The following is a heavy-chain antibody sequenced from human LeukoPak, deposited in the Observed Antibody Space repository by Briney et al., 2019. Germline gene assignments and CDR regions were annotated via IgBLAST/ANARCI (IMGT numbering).Heavy chain of an antibody. J-gene: IGHJ5*02. CDR1: GFTFDDYG. CDR3: ARVYYYGSGRSWFDP. Sequence: PGGSLRLSCAASGFTFDDYGMSWVRQAPGKGLEWVSGINWNGGSTGYADSVKGRFTISRDNAKNSLYLQMNSLRAEDTALYHCARVYYYGSGRSWFDPWGRGTLVTVSS. D-gene: IGHD3-10*01. V-gene: IGHV3-20*01. CDR2: INWNGGST.